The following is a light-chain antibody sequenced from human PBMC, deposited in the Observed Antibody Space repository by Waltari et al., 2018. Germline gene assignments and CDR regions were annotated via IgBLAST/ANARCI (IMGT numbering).Light chain of an antibody. CDR2: KSS. V-gene: IGKV1-5*03. CDR3: QQYKSPPWT. J-gene: IGKJ1*01. CDR1: QSINSW. Sequence: DIQMTQSPSTLSASVGDRVTITCRAIQSINSWLAWYQEKTGKAPKLLIYKSSTLESGVPSRFSGSGSGTEFTLTISSLQPDDFATYYCQQYKSPPWTFGQGTKVEI.